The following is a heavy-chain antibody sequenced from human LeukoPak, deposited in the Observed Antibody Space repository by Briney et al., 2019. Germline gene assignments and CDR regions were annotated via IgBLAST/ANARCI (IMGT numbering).Heavy chain of an antibody. CDR1: GGTFSSYA. D-gene: IGHD6-19*01. J-gene: IGHJ3*02. V-gene: IGHV1-69*04. CDR2: IIPILGIA. CDR3: ARDLGGSGLDAFDI. Sequence: SVKVSCKASGGTFSSYAISWVRQAPGQGLEWMGRIIPILGIANYAQKFQGRVTITADKSTSTAYMELSSLRSEDTAVYYCARDLGGSGLDAFDIWGQGTMVTVSS.